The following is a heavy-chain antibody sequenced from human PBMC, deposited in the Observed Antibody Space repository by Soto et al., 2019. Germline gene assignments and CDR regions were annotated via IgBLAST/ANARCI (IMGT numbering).Heavy chain of an antibody. V-gene: IGHV4-59*02. CDR2: IYYTGTH. CDR3: ARERDCHSSCLPSFDH. D-gene: IGHD3-22*01. J-gene: IGHJ5*02. CDR1: GGSVSNYY. Sequence: PSETLSLTCSVSGGSVSNYYLSWVRQPPGKRLEWIGYIYYTGTHDYNPSLTGRATISVDTSKDQFSLKLTSVTAADTAVYYSARERDCHSSCLPSFDHWGQGTLVTVSS.